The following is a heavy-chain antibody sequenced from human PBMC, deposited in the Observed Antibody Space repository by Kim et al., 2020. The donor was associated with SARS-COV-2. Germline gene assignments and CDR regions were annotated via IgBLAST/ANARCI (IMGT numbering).Heavy chain of an antibody. CDR3: ARDLSYDFWSGYYHRLYGMDV. V-gene: IGHV3-21*01. CDR2: ISSSSSYI. Sequence: GGSLRLSCAASGFTFSSYSMNWVRQAPGKGLEWVSSISSSSSYIYYADSVKGRFTISRDNAKNSLYLQMNSLRAEDTAVYYCARDLSYDFWSGYYHRLYGMDVWGQGTTVTVSS. J-gene: IGHJ6*02. CDR1: GFTFSSYS. D-gene: IGHD3-3*01.